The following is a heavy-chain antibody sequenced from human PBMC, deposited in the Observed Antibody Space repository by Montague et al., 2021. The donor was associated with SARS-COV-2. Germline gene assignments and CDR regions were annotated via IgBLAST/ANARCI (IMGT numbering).Heavy chain of an antibody. CDR3: AKNRDIFWFGEGRDSMDV. CDR2: ISYDGSIK. J-gene: IGHJ6*02. D-gene: IGHD3-10*01. Sequence: SLRLSCAASGFTFNHFAMHWVRQAPGKGLEWVAVISYDGSIKYYXDSLRGRFTISRDSSQKTLYLQMNSLSGEDTAVYYCAKNRDIFWFGEGRDSMDVWGQGTTVIVSS. CDR1: GFTFNHFA. V-gene: IGHV3-30*18.